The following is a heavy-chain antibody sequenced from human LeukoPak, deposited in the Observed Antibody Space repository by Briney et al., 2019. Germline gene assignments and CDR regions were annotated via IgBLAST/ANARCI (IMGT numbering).Heavy chain of an antibody. Sequence: SQTLSLTCTVSGGSISSGGYYWSWIRQPAGKGLEWIGRIYTSGSTNYNPSLKSRVTISVDTSKNQFSLKLSSVTAADTAVYYCARVSGYCSGGSCPPVGIWGQGTMVTVSS. CDR2: IYTSGST. CDR3: ARVSGYCSGGSCPPVGI. CDR1: GGSISSGGYY. J-gene: IGHJ3*02. D-gene: IGHD2-15*01. V-gene: IGHV4-61*02.